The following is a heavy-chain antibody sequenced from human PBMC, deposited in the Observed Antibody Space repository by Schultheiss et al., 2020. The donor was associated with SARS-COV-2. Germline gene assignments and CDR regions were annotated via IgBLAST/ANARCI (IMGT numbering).Heavy chain of an antibody. D-gene: IGHD2-8*01. CDR1: GFTFSSYW. V-gene: IGHV3-48*04. CDR2: ISSSGSTI. CDR3: ARDKYCTNGVCPYYYYGMDV. J-gene: IGHJ6*02. Sequence: GGSLRLSCAASGFTFSSYWMSWVRQAPGKGLEWVSYISSSGSTIYYADSVKGRFTISRDNAKNTLYLQMNSLRAEDTAVYYCARDKYCTNGVCPYYYYGMDVWGQGTTVTVSS.